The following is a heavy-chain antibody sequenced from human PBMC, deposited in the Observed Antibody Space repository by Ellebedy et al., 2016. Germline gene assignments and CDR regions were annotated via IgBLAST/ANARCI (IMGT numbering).Heavy chain of an antibody. V-gene: IGHV3-23*01. D-gene: IGHD2-2*01. J-gene: IGHJ6*03. Sequence: GGSLRLSCVASVFNFNSFAMSWGRQAPGKGLEWVSGISGSGLITYYADSVKGRFTISRDNSKNTLYLQMNSLRVEDTAVYHCAACLKGFDHFCFYMDVWGKGTTVTVSS. CDR3: AACLKGFDHFCFYMDV. CDR1: VFNFNSFA. CDR2: ISGSGLIT.